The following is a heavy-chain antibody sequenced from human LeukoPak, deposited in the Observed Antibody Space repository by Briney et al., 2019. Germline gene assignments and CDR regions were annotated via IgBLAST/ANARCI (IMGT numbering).Heavy chain of an antibody. CDR2: ISYDGSNK. V-gene: IGHV3-30-3*01. J-gene: IGHJ4*02. CDR3: ARDGGYVSFDY. CDR1: GFTFSSYA. Sequence: GGSPRLSCAASGFTFSSYAMHWVRQAPGKGLEWVAVISYDGSNKYYADSVKGRFTISRDNAKNSLYLQMNSLRAEDTAVYYCARDGGYVSFDYWGQGTLVTVSS. D-gene: IGHD5-18*01.